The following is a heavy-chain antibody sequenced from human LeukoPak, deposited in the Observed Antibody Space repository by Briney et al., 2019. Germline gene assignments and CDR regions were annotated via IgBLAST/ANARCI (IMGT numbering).Heavy chain of an antibody. CDR1: GFTVSSNY. J-gene: IGHJ6*02. D-gene: IGHD2-15*01. CDR2: IYSGGST. Sequence: GGSLRLSCAASGFTVSSNYMSWVRQAPGKGLEWVSVIYSGGSTYYADSVKGRFTISRDNSKNTIDLQMNSLRAEDTAVYYCARDPTLPYCSGGSRYSHYYYYGMDVWGQGTTVTVSS. V-gene: IGHV3-53*01. CDR3: ARDPTLPYCSGGSRYSHYYYYGMDV.